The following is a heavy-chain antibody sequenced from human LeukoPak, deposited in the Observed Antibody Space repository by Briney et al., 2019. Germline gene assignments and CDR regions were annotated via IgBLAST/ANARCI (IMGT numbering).Heavy chain of an antibody. Sequence: PGGSLRLSCAASGFTFSGYPIHWVRQAPGKGLEWVAVISYDGSNKYYADSVKGRFTISRDNSKNTLYLQMNSLRAEDTAVYYCARDTRSLIDYWGQGTLVTVSS. J-gene: IGHJ4*02. D-gene: IGHD1-26*01. CDR2: ISYDGSNK. CDR3: ARDTRSLIDY. V-gene: IGHV3-30-3*01. CDR1: GFTFSGYP.